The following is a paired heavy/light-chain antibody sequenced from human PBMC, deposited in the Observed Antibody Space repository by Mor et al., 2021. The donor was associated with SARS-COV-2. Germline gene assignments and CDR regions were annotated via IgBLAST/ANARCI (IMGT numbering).Heavy chain of an antibody. CDR3: ATNRPNFYYYGVDV. V-gene: IGHV1-69*01. Sequence: QVQLVQSGAEVKKPGSSVKVSCKASGGTFSNYAFSWVRQAPGQGLEWMGGIIPIFGTANYAQKFQGKVTITADESTNTAYMELSSLRSEDTALYYCATNRPNFYYYGVDVWGQGTTVTVSS. CDR2: IIPIFGTA. J-gene: IGHJ6*02. CDR1: GGTFSNYA.
Light chain of an antibody. V-gene: IGLV2-14*01. J-gene: IGLJ2*01. CDR1: SSDIGLYNY. Sequence: QSALTQPASVSGSPGQSITISCTGTSSDIGLYNYVSWYQQHPGKVPKLLIYDVRNRPSGVSNRFSGSKSGNTASLTISGLQAEDEADYYCSSQTSSDTVVFGGGTKLTVL. CDR3: SSQTSSDTVV. CDR2: DVR.